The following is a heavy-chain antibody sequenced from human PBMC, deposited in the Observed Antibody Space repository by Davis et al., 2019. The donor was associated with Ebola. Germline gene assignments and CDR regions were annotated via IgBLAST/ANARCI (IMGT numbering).Heavy chain of an antibody. CDR3: ARTGFRLFDY. V-gene: IGHV3-7*03. J-gene: IGHJ4*02. D-gene: IGHD1-14*01. CDR1: GFTFSSYL. CDR2: IKQDGSEK. Sequence: GESLKISCAASGFTFSSYLMSWVRHAPGKGLEWVANIKQDGSEKYYVDSVKGRFTISRDNAKNSLYLQMNSLRAEDTSVYYCARTGFRLFDYWGQGTLVTVSS.